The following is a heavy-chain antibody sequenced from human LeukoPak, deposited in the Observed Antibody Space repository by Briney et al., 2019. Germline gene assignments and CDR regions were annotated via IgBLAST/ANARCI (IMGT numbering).Heavy chain of an antibody. J-gene: IGHJ4*02. CDR3: AKSPLSTCAGVKCYPLDY. D-gene: IGHD2-21*01. CDR2: ITGNGVNT. V-gene: IGHV3-23*01. CDR1: GFTFSTYA. Sequence: GGSLRLSCAASGFTFSTYAMSWVRQAPGKRLEWISAITGNGVNTYHADSVKGRFTISRDNSKNTLYLQMSSLRAEDTAIYYCAKSPLSTCAGVKCYPLDYWGQGSLVTVSS.